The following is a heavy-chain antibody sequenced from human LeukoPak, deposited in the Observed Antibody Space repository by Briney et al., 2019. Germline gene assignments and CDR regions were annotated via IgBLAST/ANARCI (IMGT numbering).Heavy chain of an antibody. CDR2: IDDDFTT. V-gene: IGHV3-66*01. Sequence: GGSLRLSCTASGFTFSGKSMNWVRQAPGKGLEWVSLIDDDFTTKYAGSVKGRFTISRDNSKSTLYLQMISLRAEDTALYYCAGVTGTYYNWYFDLWGRGTLVTVSS. J-gene: IGHJ2*01. CDR3: AGVTGTYYNWYFDL. D-gene: IGHD3-10*01. CDR1: GFTFSGKS.